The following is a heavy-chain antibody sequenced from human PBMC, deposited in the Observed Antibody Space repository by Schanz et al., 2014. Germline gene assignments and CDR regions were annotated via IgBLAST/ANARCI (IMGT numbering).Heavy chain of an antibody. CDR1: GFTFGDYY. J-gene: IGHJ4*02. V-gene: IGHV3-11*01. D-gene: IGHD6-19*01. CDR3: ARDLISSGWYG. CDR2: IGGSGDST. Sequence: QVQLVESGGGLVKPGGSLRLSCAASGFTFGDYYMSWIRQAPGKGLEWVSGIGGSGDSTHYADSVKGRFIISRDNSKNTLYLQMNSLRVEDTAVYYCARDLISSGWYGWGQGTLVTVSS.